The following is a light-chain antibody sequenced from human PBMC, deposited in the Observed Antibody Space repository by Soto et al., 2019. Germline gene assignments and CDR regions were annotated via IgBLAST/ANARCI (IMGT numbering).Light chain of an antibody. J-gene: IGKJ5*01. CDR3: QQTDSFPIT. Sequence: IQMTQSQSSVPASVGDGDTITCGASQAIGTWLAWYQQKPGTAPKPLISAASTLQTGVPSRFSGSGSGTDFTLTIASLQPEDFATYYCQQTDSFPITFGQGTRLEIK. CDR1: QAIGTW. V-gene: IGKV1-12*01. CDR2: AAS.